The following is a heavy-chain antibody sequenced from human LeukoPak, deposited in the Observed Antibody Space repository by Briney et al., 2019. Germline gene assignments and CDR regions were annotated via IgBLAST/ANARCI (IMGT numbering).Heavy chain of an antibody. Sequence: PSQTLSLTRTAAAGSISSSTYYSGWLRQPPGKGLEWIGNIYYSGSTYYNPSLKSRVTISVDPSKIQFSLKLTSVTAADTAVYYCARHASVSGNWPRPLDYWGQGSLVTVSS. CDR3: ARHASVSGNWPRPLDY. V-gene: IGHV4-39*01. CDR1: AGSISSSTYY. CDR2: IYYSGST. J-gene: IGHJ4*02. D-gene: IGHD6-19*01.